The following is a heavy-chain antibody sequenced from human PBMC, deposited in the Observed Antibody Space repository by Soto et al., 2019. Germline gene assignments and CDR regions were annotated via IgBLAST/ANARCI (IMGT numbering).Heavy chain of an antibody. D-gene: IGHD3-10*01. V-gene: IGHV3-23*01. CDR2: VSGDGFTA. Sequence: EVQLLESGGGLAQPGGSLRLSCDGSGFTFPNYGMTWVRQAPGQGLEWVSSVSGDGFTAYYADSVKGRFTISRDNSKNTVYVQMNSLRAEDTAVYYCAKEASVPSFGEFWFFDLWGRGTPVTVSS. CDR3: AKEASVPSFGEFWFFDL. J-gene: IGHJ2*01. CDR1: GFTFPNYG.